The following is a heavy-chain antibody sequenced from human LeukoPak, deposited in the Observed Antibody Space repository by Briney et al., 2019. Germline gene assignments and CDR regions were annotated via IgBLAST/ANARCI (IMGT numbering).Heavy chain of an antibody. J-gene: IGHJ4*02. CDR3: ARDVSYGSGTYDVDV. CDR2: INSDGSRT. CDR1: GFTFSSYW. D-gene: IGHD3-10*01. Sequence: GGSLRLSCPASGFTFSSYWMHWLRQAPGKGLVWVSRINSDGSRTSYADSVKGRFTISRDNAKNTLYLQMNSLRAEDTAVYYCARDVSYGSGTYDVDVWGQGTLVTVSS. V-gene: IGHV3-74*01.